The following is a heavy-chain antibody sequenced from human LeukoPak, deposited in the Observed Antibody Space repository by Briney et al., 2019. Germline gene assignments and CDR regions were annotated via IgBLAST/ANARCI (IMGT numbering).Heavy chain of an antibody. J-gene: IGHJ4*02. D-gene: IGHD3-10*01. CDR1: GFTFSSYS. CDR3: ARDSNYGSGSMLDY. CDR2: ISSSSSYI. V-gene: IGHV3-21*01. Sequence: GGSLRLSCAASGFTFSSYSMNWVRQTPGKGLEWVSSISSSSSYIYYADSVKGRFTISRDNAKNSLYLQMNSLRAEDTAVYYCARDSNYGSGSMLDYWGQGTLVTVSS.